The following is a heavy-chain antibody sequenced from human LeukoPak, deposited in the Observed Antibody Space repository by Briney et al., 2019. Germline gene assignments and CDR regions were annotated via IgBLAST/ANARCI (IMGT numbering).Heavy chain of an antibody. CDR3: TRGSLSGSSRDY. D-gene: IGHD1-26*01. CDR2: MNPNTGDT. Sequence: ASVRVSCKASGYTFTGYDINWVRQATGQGLEWMGWMNPNTGDTGYAQKFQGRVTMTRNSSIDTAYMELSGLRSEDTAVYYCTRGSLSGSSRDYWGQGALLTVSS. CDR1: GYTFTGYD. J-gene: IGHJ4*02. V-gene: IGHV1-8*01.